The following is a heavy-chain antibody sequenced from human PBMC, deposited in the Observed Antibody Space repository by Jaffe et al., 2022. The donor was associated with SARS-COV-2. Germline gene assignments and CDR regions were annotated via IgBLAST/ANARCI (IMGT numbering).Heavy chain of an antibody. CDR2: ISGDGGST. J-gene: IGHJ4*02. D-gene: IGHD6-19*01. CDR3: AKDMVAVAGLSDYFDY. V-gene: IGHV3-43*02. CDR1: GFTFDDYA. Sequence: EVQLVESGGGVVQPGGSLRLSCAASGFTFDDYAMHWVRQAPGKGLEWVSLISGDGGSTYYADSVKGRFTISRDNSKNSLYLQMNSLRTEDTALYYCAKDMVAVAGLSDYFDYWGQGTLVTVSS.